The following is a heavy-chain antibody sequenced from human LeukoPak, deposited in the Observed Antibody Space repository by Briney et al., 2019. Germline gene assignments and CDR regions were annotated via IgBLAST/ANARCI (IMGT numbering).Heavy chain of an antibody. CDR2: IIPILGIA. D-gene: IGHD6-13*01. J-gene: IGHJ4*02. Sequence: GASVKVSCKASGGTFSSYAISWVRQAPGQGLEWMGRIIPILGIANYAQKFQGRVTITADKSTSTAYMELGSLRSEDTAVYYCARGYSSSWPTFDYWGQGTLVTVSS. CDR3: ARGYSSSWPTFDY. V-gene: IGHV1-69*04. CDR1: GGTFSSYA.